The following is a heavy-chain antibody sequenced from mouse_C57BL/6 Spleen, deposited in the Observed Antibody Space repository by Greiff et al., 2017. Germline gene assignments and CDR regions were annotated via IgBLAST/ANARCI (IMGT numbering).Heavy chain of an antibody. CDR2: INPSNGGT. V-gene: IGHV1-53*01. CDR3: ARENWDEGENFDY. CDR1: GYTFTSYW. D-gene: IGHD4-1*01. J-gene: IGHJ2*01. Sequence: QVQLQQSGTELVKPGASVKLSCKASGYTFTSYWMHWVKQRPGQGLEWIGNINPSNGGTNYNEKFKSKATLTVDKSSSTAYMQLSSLTSEDSAVYYCARENWDEGENFDYWGQGTTLTVSS.